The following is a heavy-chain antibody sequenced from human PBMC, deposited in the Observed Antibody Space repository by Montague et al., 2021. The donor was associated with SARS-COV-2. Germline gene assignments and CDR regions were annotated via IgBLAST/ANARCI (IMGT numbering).Heavy chain of an antibody. CDR2: IYSSGNT. CDR3: GTGLYWYFDL. V-gene: IGHV4-4*02. D-gene: IGHD7-27*01. J-gene: IGHJ2*01. Sequence: GTLSLTCAVSGISITNRNWWSWVRQPPGKGLELLGEIYSSGNTHYDPSLQGRATMSLDKSNNQVLLSLTSVTAADTAIYYCGTGLYWYFDLWGHGTLVTVSS. CDR1: GISITNRNW.